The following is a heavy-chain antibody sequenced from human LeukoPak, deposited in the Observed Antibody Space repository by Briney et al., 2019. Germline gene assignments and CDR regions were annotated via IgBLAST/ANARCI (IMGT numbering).Heavy chain of an antibody. CDR3: ARGIAVAGTAVNYFDY. CDR2: INAGNGNT. CDR1: GYTFTSYA. J-gene: IGHJ4*02. V-gene: IGHV1-3*01. D-gene: IGHD6-19*01. Sequence: ASVKVSCKASGYTFTSYAIHWVRQAPGQRLEWMGWINAGNGNTKYSQKFQGRVTITRDTSASTAYMELSSLRSEDTAVYYCARGIAVAGTAVNYFDYCGQGTLGTVSS.